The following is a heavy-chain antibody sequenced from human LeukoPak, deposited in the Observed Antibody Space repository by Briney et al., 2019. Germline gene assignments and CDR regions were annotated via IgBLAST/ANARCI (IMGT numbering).Heavy chain of an antibody. CDR3: ARERRWLHQFDY. V-gene: IGHV3-21*01. CDR1: GFTFSTYT. J-gene: IGHJ4*02. CDR2: ISRSSSYI. Sequence: GGSLRLSCAVSGFTFSTYTMNWVRQAPGKGLEWVSSISRSSSYIYYADSVKGRFTISRDNAKNSLYLQMNSLRAEDTAVYYCARERRWLHQFDYWGQGTLVTVSS. D-gene: IGHD5-24*01.